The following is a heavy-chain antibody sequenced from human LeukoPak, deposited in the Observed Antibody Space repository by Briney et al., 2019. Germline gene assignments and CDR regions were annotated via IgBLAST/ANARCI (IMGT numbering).Heavy chain of an antibody. V-gene: IGHV3-30-3*01. D-gene: IGHD4-17*01. CDR3: ARGDYGDYVVGAEYFQH. CDR1: GFTFSSYA. Sequence: GRSLRLSCAASGFTFSSYAMHWVRQAPGKGLEWAAVISYDGSNKYYADSVKGRFTISRDNSKNTLYLQMNSLRAEDTAVYYCARGDYGDYVVGAEYFQHWGQGTLVTVSS. CDR2: ISYDGSNK. J-gene: IGHJ1*01.